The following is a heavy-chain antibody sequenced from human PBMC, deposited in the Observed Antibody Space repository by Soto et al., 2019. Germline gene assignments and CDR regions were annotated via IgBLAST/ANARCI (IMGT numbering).Heavy chain of an antibody. J-gene: IGHJ3*02. V-gene: IGHV3-23*01. Sequence: GGSLRLSCAASGLLFGTYAMNWVRQAPGKGLEWVSAISNNGVDTYYAESVRGRFTISRDNSINTLYLQMRRLRAEDTAVYYCAHPRGYGVFDAVDIWGQGTMDTV. CDR1: GLLFGTYA. CDR2: ISNNGVDT. CDR3: AHPRGYGVFDAVDI. D-gene: IGHD4-17*01.